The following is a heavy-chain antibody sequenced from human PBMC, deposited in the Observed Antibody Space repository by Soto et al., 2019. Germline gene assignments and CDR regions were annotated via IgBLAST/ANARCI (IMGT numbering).Heavy chain of an antibody. CDR1: VYSFTTYC. CDR2: IDPSDSYT. V-gene: IGHV5-10-1*01. CDR3: ARLSCSRTTSYYGMDV. D-gene: IGHD2-2*01. J-gene: IGHJ6*02. Sequence: GESLKISCKVSVYSFTTYCITWVRQMPGQGLEWMGRIDPSDSYTHYSPSFQGHVTISTDRSISTAYLQWSSLKASDTAMYYCARLSCSRTTSYYGMDVWGQGTVVTVSS.